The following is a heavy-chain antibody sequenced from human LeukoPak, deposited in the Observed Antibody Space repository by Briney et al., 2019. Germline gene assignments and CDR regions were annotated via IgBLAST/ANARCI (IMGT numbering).Heavy chain of an antibody. CDR2: IYYSGTT. V-gene: IGHV4-30-4*01. D-gene: IGHD3-9*01. CDR3: ARILTGHDYYFNY. Sequence: SGTLSLTCTVSGGSISSGDYYWSWIRQPPGKGLEWIGYIYYSGTTYYNPSLKSRVTISVDTSKNQFSLKLSSVTAADTAVYYCARILTGHDYYFNYWGQGTLVTVSS. CDR1: GGSISSGDYY. J-gene: IGHJ4*02.